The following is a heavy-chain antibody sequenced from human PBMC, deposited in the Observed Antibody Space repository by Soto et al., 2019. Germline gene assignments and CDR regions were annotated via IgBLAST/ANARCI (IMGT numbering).Heavy chain of an antibody. D-gene: IGHD3-10*01. J-gene: IGHJ6*02. Sequence: GESLKISCKGSGYSFTSYWIGWVRQMPGKGLEWMGIIYPGDSDTRYSPSFQGQVTISADKSISTAYLQWSSLKASDTAMYYCAGVWFLGVITRTRDYYGMDFRGQGTSVTGSS. V-gene: IGHV5-51*01. CDR3: AGVWFLGVITRTRDYYGMDF. CDR1: GYSFTSYW. CDR2: IYPGDSDT.